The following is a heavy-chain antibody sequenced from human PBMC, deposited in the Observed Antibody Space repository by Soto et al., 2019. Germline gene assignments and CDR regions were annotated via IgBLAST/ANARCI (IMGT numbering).Heavy chain of an antibody. CDR3: ARVDYGDYKNGMGLDY. D-gene: IGHD4-17*01. CDR1: GGSISSGGYY. J-gene: IGHJ4*02. V-gene: IGHV4-31*01. CDR2: IYYSGST. Sequence: QVQLQESGPGLVKPSQTLSLTCTVSGGSISSGGYYWSWIRQHPGKGLEWIGYIYYSGSTYYNPSLKSLVTISVDTSKNQFSLKLSSVTAADTAVYYCARVDYGDYKNGMGLDYWGQGTLVTVSS.